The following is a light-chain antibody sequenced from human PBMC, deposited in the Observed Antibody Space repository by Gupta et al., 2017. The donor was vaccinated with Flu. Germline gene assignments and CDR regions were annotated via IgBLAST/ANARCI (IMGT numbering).Light chain of an antibody. CDR3: QHRNS. Sequence: LSPGERATLSCRASQSAGSYLAWYQQRPGQAPRLLIFDASNRATAIPARFSGSGSGTDFTLTISSLEPEDFARYFGQHRNSFGQGTRLEIK. V-gene: IGKV3-11*01. CDR1: QSAGSY. J-gene: IGKJ5*01. CDR2: DAS.